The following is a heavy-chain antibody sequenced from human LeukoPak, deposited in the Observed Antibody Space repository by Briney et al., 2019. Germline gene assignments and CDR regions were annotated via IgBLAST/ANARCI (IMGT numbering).Heavy chain of an antibody. CDR3: ARDQTPYNWNARKNAFDI. V-gene: IGHV1-2*02. J-gene: IGHJ3*02. Sequence: ASVKVSCKASGYSFTGYYMHWVRQAPGQGLEWMGWINPNSGGTNYAQKFQGRVTMTRDTSISTAYMELSRLRSDDTAVYYCARDQTPYNWNARKNAFDIWGQGTMVTVSS. D-gene: IGHD1-1*01. CDR2: INPNSGGT. CDR1: GYSFTGYY.